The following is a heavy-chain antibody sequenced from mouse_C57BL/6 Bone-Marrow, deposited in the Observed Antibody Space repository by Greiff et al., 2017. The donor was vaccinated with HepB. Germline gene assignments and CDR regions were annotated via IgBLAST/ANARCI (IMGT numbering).Heavy chain of an antibody. CDR3: ARSGYYDYDGGFAY. D-gene: IGHD2-4*01. CDR2: IYPGDGDT. CDR1: GYAFSSSW. V-gene: IGHV1-82*01. Sequence: QVQLQQSGPELVKPGASVKISCKASGYAFSSSWMNWVKQGPEKGLEWIGRIYPGDGDTNYNGKFKGKATLTADKSSRSAYMQLSSLTSEDSAVYFCARSGYYDYDGGFAYWGQGTLVTVSA. J-gene: IGHJ3*01.